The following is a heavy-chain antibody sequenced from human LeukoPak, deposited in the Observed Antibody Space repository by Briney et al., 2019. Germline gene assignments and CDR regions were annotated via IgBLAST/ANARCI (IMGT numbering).Heavy chain of an antibody. D-gene: IGHD3-10*01. J-gene: IGHJ4*02. CDR2: FDPEDGET. CDR1: GYTLTELS. CDR3: ARVPDYYGSGSYYFDY. Sequence: ASVKVSCKVSGYTLTELSMHWVRQAPGKGLEWMGGFDPEDGETIYAQKFQGRVTMTEDTSTDTAYMELSSLRSEDTAVYYCARVPDYYGSGSYYFDYWGQGTLVTVSS. V-gene: IGHV1-24*01.